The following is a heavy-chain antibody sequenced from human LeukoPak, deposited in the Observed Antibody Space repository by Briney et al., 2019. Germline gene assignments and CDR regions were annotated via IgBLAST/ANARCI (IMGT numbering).Heavy chain of an antibody. V-gene: IGHV1-18*01. CDR3: ARRLDSSSWGYYYYMDV. Sequence: ASVKVSCKASGYTFTSYGISWVRQAPGQGLEWMGWISAYNGNTNYAQKLQGRVTMTTDTSTSTAYMELRSLRSDDTAVYYCARRLDSSSWGYYYYMDVWGKGTTVTVSS. CDR2: ISAYNGNT. CDR1: GYTFTSYG. D-gene: IGHD6-13*01. J-gene: IGHJ6*03.